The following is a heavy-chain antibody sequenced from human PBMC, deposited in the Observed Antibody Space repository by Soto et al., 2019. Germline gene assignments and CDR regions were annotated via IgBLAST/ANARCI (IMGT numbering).Heavy chain of an antibody. CDR1: GDSVSSNSAA. Sequence: SQTLSLTCAISGDSVSSNSAAWNWIRQSPSRGLEWLGRTYYRSKWYNDYAVSVKSRITINPDTSKNQFSLQLNSVTPEDTAVYYCARVYYYGSGSSYYYGMDVRAQGTKVTVSS. J-gene: IGHJ6*02. V-gene: IGHV6-1*01. CDR3: ARVYYYGSGSSYYYGMDV. CDR2: TYYRSKWYN. D-gene: IGHD3-10*01.